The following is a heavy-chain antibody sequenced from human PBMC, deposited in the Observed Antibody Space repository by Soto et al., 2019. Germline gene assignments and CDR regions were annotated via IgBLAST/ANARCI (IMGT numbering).Heavy chain of an antibody. D-gene: IGHD2-2*02. CDR1: GGTFSSYA. J-gene: IGHJ5*02. Sequence: SVKVSCKASGGTFSSYAISWVRQAPGQGLEWMGGIIPIFGTANYAQKFQGRVTITADASTSTADMELRSLRSDDTAVYYCARGVWGVVVPAAIRYNWFDPWGQGTLVTVSS. CDR3: ARGVWGVVVPAAIRYNWFDP. CDR2: IIPIFGTA. V-gene: IGHV1-69*13.